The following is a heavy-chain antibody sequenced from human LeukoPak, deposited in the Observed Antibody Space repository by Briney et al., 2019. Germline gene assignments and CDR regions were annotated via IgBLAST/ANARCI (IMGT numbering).Heavy chain of an antibody. CDR2: ISGSGCSR. Sequence: GGSLTLSCAASGFTFSSYAMIWVRQAPGKGLDWVSAISGSGCSRYYADSVKGRFTISRNNCTNTLYLQMNSRRAEDTAVYSYAKDSLYYYYSSGFDAFDIWGQGTMVTASS. D-gene: IGHD3-22*01. CDR3: AKDSLYYYYSSGFDAFDI. V-gene: IGHV3-23*01. CDR1: GFTFSSYA. J-gene: IGHJ3*02.